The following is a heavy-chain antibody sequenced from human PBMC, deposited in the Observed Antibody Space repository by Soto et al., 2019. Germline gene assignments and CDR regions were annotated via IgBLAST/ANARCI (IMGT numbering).Heavy chain of an antibody. Sequence: PGRSLRLSCAASGFNFSDHAMHWVRQAPGKGLEWVAVVSHDGRNTHYADSVKGRFTISRDSSKNTVSLEMTSLRAEDTAVYYCAKGGRQWLVTSDFNYWGQGALVTVSS. V-gene: IGHV3-30*18. CDR3: AKGGRQWLVTSDFNY. CDR1: GFNFSDHA. CDR2: VSHDGRNT. D-gene: IGHD6-19*01. J-gene: IGHJ4*02.